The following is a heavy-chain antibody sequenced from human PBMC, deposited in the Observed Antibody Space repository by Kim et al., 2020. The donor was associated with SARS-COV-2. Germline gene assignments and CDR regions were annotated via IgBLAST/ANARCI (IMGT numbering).Heavy chain of an antibody. Sequence: ASVKVSCKASGYTFTSYAMHWVRQAPGQRLEWMGWINAGNGNTKYSQKFQGRVTITRDTSASTAYMDLSSLRSEDTAVDYCARDVRKRYGSGSYYWAPPSTHFYYSYGMDVWVQGTTVTVSS. CDR1: GYTFTSYA. D-gene: IGHD3-10*01. CDR3: ARDVRKRYGSGSYYWAPPSTHFYYSYGMDV. CDR2: INAGNGNT. V-gene: IGHV1-3*01. J-gene: IGHJ6*02.